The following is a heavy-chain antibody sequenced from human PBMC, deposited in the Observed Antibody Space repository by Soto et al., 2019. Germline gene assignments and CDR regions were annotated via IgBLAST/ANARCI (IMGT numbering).Heavy chain of an antibody. V-gene: IGHV3-23*01. CDR1: GFTFSSYA. D-gene: IGHD6-13*01. Sequence: EVQLLESGGGLVQPGGSLRLSCAASGFTFSSYAMSWVRQAPGKGLEWVSAISGSGGSTYYADSVKGRFTISRDNSNNTLFLQMNILRGEDRAVYYCVRNSYSITWYGGDYWCQGTLV. CDR3: VRNSYSITWYGGDY. J-gene: IGHJ4*02. CDR2: ISGSGGST.